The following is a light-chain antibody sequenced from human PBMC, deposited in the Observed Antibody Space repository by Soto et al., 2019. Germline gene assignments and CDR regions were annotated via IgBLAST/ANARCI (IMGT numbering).Light chain of an antibody. J-gene: IGKJ1*01. CDR2: VAS. Sequence: EIFLTQSPGTLSVSPGERASLSCNAIQTVTSNYLACYQQKPGQAPSLLIYVASNRATGIPDRFSGSGSGTDFTLTISRLEPEDFAVYYCQQYGSSGTFGQGTKVDIK. V-gene: IGKV3-20*01. CDR3: QQYGSSGT. CDR1: QTVTSNY.